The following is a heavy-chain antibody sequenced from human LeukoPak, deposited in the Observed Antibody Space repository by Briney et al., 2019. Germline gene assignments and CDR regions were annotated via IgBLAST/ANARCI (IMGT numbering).Heavy chain of an antibody. D-gene: IGHD1-26*01. V-gene: IGHV4-34*01. CDR2: INHSGST. CDR3: ARDSGISGSSYDAFDI. J-gene: IGHJ3*02. Sequence: PSETLSLTCAVYGGSFSGYYWSWIRQPPGKGLEWIGEINHSGSTNYNPSLKSRVTISVDTSKNQFSLKLSSVTAADTAVYYCARDSGISGSSYDAFDIWGQGTMVTVSS. CDR1: GGSFSGYY.